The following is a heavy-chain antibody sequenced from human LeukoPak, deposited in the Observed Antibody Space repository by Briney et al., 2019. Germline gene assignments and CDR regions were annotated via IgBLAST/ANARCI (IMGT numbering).Heavy chain of an antibody. Sequence: SETLSLTCTVSGGSISSYYWSWIRQPPGKGLEWIGYIYYSGSTNYNPSLKSRVTISVDTSKNQFSLKLSSVTAADTAVYYCARDGGSSWLSGYWFDPWGQGTLVPVSS. CDR1: GGSISSYY. J-gene: IGHJ5*02. D-gene: IGHD6-13*01. CDR2: IYYSGST. CDR3: ARDGGSSWLSGYWFDP. V-gene: IGHV4-59*01.